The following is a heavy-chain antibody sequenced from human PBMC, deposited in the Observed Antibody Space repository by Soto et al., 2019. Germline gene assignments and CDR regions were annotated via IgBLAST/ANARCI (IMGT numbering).Heavy chain of an antibody. V-gene: IGHV1-18*01. CDR2: ISAYNGNT. J-gene: IGHJ4*02. D-gene: IGHD2-21*02. Sequence: QVQLVQSGAEVKKPGASVKVSCKASGYTFTSYGISWVRQAPGQGLEWMGWISAYNGNTNYAQKLQGRVTMTTDTATSTAYMELRSLRSDDTAVYYCARGVPSCGGDCYSILDFDYWGQGTLVTVSS. CDR1: GYTFTSYG. CDR3: ARGVPSCGGDCYSILDFDY.